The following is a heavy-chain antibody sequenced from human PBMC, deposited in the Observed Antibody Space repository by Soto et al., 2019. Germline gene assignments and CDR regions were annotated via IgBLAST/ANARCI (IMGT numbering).Heavy chain of an antibody. CDR2: IYHSGST. Sequence: SETLSLTCAVSGGSISSSNWWSWVRQPPGKGLEWIGEIYHSGSTNYNPSLKSRVTISVDKSKNQFSLKLSSVTAADTAVYYCARAWSGYYSSSFYYFDYWGQGTLVTVSS. V-gene: IGHV4-4*02. J-gene: IGHJ4*02. CDR3: ARAWSGYYSSSFYYFDY. CDR1: GGSISSSNW. D-gene: IGHD3-3*01.